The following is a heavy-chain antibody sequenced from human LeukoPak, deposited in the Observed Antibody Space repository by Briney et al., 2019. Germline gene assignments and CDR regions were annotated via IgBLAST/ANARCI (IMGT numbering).Heavy chain of an antibody. CDR2: INHSGST. J-gene: IGHJ4*02. Sequence: SETLSLTCAVYGGSFSGYYWSWIRPPPGKGLEWIGEINHSGSTNYDTSLTSRVTISVDTSKKQFSLKRGSVTAADTAVYYCSREGYGYGSPFDYWGQGTLVTVSS. V-gene: IGHV4-34*01. CDR1: GGSFSGYY. CDR3: SREGYGYGSPFDY. D-gene: IGHD5-18*01.